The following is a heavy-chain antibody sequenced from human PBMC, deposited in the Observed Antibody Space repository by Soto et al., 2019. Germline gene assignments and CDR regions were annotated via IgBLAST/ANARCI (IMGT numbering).Heavy chain of an antibody. Sequence: ASVKVSCKASGGTFSSYAISWVRQAPGQGLEWMGGIIPIFGTANYAQKFRGRVTITADESTSTAYMELSSLRSEDTAVYYCARAPSGRLPFDPWGQGTLVTVSS. D-gene: IGHD3-10*01. V-gene: IGHV1-69*13. CDR1: GGTFSSYA. J-gene: IGHJ5*02. CDR3: ARAPSGRLPFDP. CDR2: IIPIFGTA.